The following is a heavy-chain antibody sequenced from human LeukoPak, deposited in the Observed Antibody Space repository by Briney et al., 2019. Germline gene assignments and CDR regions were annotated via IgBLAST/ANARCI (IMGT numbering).Heavy chain of an antibody. CDR2: INHSGST. D-gene: IGHD5-12*01. Sequence: SETLSLTCAVYGGSFSGYYWSWIRQPPGKGLEWIGEINHSGSTNYNPSLKSRVTMSVDTSKNQFSLELSSVTAADTAVYYCARKSSTSGFNGYDVWHFDLWGRGTQVTVSS. CDR1: GGSFSGYY. CDR3: ARKSSTSGFNGYDVWHFDL. J-gene: IGHJ2*01. V-gene: IGHV4-34*10.